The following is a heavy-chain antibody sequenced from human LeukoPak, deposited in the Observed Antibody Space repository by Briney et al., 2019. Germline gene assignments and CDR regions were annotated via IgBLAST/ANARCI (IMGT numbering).Heavy chain of an antibody. CDR3: ARGSAAAGAYYFDY. CDR1: GGSISNYY. J-gene: IGHJ4*02. D-gene: IGHD6-13*01. V-gene: IGHV4-59*07. Sequence: PTATLSLTCTVSGGSISNYYWSWIRQPPGKGLEWIGYIYDSGSTSYNPSLKSRVTISVDTPKNQFSLKLKSVNAADTAVYYCARGSAAAGAYYFDYWGQGTLVTVSS. CDR2: IYDSGST.